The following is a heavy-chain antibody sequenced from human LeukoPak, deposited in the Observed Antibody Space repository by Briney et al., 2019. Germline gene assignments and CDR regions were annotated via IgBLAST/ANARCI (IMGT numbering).Heavy chain of an antibody. CDR1: GFTFSGYS. V-gene: IGHV3-21*01. J-gene: IGHJ6*03. D-gene: IGHD1-1*01. Sequence: GGSLRLSCAASGFTFSGYSMNWVRQAPGKGLEWVSSISSSSSYIYYADSVKGRFTISRDNAKNPLYLQMNSLRAEDTAVYYCARDLDGDYYYMDVWGKGTTVTVSS. CDR3: ARDLDGDYYYMDV. CDR2: ISSSSSYI.